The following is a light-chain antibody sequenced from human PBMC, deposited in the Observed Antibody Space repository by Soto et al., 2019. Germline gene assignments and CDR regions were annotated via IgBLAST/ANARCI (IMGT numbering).Light chain of an antibody. CDR2: RAS. CDR1: QDIGNE. V-gene: IGKV1-17*01. CDR3: LQHNSYPLT. Sequence: DIQMTQSPSSLSASVGDRVTITCRASQDIGNELGWFQQKPGRAPKRLIYRASNLESGVPSRFSGSGSGTEFTLTISSLQPDDFATYYCLQHNSYPLTFGGGTKVDIK. J-gene: IGKJ4*01.